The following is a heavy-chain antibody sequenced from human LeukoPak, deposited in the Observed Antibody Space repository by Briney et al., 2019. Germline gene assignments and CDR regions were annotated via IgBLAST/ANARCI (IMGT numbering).Heavy chain of an antibody. CDR2: ISWNSGSI. D-gene: IGHD6-19*01. CDR3: ASGWYDRYFDY. V-gene: IGHV3-9*01. J-gene: IGHJ4*02. Sequence: GGSLRLSCAASGFTFDDYAMHWVRQAPGKGLEWVSGISWNSGSIGYADSVKGRFTISRDNAKNTLYLQMISLRAEDTAVYYCASGWYDRYFDYWGQGTLVTVSS. CDR1: GFTFDDYA.